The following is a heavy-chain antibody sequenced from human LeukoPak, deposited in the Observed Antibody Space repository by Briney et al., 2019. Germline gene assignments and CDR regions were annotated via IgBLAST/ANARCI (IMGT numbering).Heavy chain of an antibody. D-gene: IGHD3-22*01. CDR3: AKDLGIYYDSSGVDY. V-gene: IGHV3-30*18. CDR2: ISYDGSNK. Sequence: GGSRRLAGAASGFTFSSYGMHWVRQAPGKGLEWVAVISYDGSNKHYADSVKGRFTISRDNSKNTLYLQMNSLRAEDTAVYYCAKDLGIYYDSSGVDYWGQGTLVTVSS. CDR1: GFTFSSYG. J-gene: IGHJ4*02.